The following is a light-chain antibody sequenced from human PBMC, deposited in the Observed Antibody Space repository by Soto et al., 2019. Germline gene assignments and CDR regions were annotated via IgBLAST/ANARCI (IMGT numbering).Light chain of an antibody. J-gene: IGKJ4*01. CDR1: QSISSY. Sequence: DIPMTQSPSSLSSSVGDRVTITCRARQSISSYLNWYQQKPGKAPKRLINAASSLQSGVPSRFSGSGSGTDFTLTISSLQPEDFATYYCQQSYSTLTFGGGTKVEIK. CDR2: AAS. V-gene: IGKV1-39*01. CDR3: QQSYSTLT.